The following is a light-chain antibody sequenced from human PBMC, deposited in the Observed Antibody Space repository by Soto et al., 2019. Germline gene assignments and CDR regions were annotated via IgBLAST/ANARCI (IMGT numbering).Light chain of an antibody. CDR3: QKYAASPLT. CDR2: GVS. Sequence: EIVLTQSPGTLSLSPRERATLSCRASQSVTSNSLAWYQHRPGQAPRLLIYGVSNRAPGIPDRFSGSGSGTHFTLTISRLEPEDFAVYYCQKYAASPLTCGQGTQVEVK. V-gene: IGKV3-20*01. CDR1: QSVTSNS. J-gene: IGKJ1*01.